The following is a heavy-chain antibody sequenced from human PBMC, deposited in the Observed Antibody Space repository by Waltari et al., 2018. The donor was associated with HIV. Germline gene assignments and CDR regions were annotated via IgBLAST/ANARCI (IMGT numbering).Heavy chain of an antibody. V-gene: IGHV1-2*02. CDR1: GYTFTGYY. CDR2: INPNSGGT. D-gene: IGHD3-22*01. CDR3: TRGHYYDNSNLAFDW. Sequence: QVQLVQSGAEVKKPGASVKVSCRSSGYTFTGYYMHWVRQAPGHGLEWMGWINPNSGGTNYAQKFQGRVTMTRDTSFNTVYMELSRLTSDDTAVYYCTRGHYYDNSNLAFDWWGQGTLVTVSS. J-gene: IGHJ4*02.